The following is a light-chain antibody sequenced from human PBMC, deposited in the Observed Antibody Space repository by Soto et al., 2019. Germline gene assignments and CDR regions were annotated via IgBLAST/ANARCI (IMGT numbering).Light chain of an antibody. V-gene: IGKV3-11*01. Sequence: EILLTQSPVTLSLSPGQRATLSCRASQSISTYLAWYQVKPGQAPRLLIYDASSRATGVPARFSGSGSGTDFSLPISSLEDEDVAVYYCQQRSQWPPMTFGQGTRLEMK. CDR2: DAS. CDR3: QQRSQWPPMT. J-gene: IGKJ5*01. CDR1: QSISTY.